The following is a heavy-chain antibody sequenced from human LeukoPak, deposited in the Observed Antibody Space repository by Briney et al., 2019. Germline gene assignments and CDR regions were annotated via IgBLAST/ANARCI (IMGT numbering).Heavy chain of an antibody. CDR1: GFTFSNFA. Sequence: GGSLRLSCAASGFTFSNFAMSWFRQAPGRGLEWVSAAGTATDTSYADSVKGRFTISRDNSKNTLYLQMNSLGAEDTAVYYRAKEGSRRRFDLDSWGRGTLVTVSS. CDR3: AKEGSRRRFDLDS. J-gene: IGHJ4*02. CDR2: AGTATDT. V-gene: IGHV3-23*01. D-gene: IGHD3-16*01.